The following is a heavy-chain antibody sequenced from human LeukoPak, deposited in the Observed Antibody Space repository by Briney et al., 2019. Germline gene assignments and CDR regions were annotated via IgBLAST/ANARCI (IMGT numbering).Heavy chain of an antibody. CDR2: ISYDGSKK. Sequence: GGSLRLSCAASGFTFSRYGMHWVRQAPGKGLEWVAVISYDGSKKYYADSVKGRLTISRDNSKNTLYLQMNSLRAEDTSEYYSGKGLTCSGGSCYSYYYYGVDVWGQGTTVTVSS. V-gene: IGHV3-30*18. CDR1: GFTFSRYG. J-gene: IGHJ6*02. CDR3: GKGLTCSGGSCYSYYYYGVDV. D-gene: IGHD2-15*01.